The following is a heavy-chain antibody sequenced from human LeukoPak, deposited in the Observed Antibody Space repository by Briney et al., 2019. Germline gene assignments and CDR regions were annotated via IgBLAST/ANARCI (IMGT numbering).Heavy chain of an antibody. V-gene: IGHV3-74*01. J-gene: IGHJ4*02. Sequence: GGSLRLSCAASGFTFSSYWMHWVRQAPGKGLLWVSPINSDGSSTSYADSVKGRFTISRDNARNTLYLQLNSLRAEDTAVYYCARDHYCSSTSCYVSDYWGQGTLVTVSS. CDR3: ARDHYCSSTSCYVSDY. D-gene: IGHD2-2*01. CDR2: INSDGSST. CDR1: GFTFSSYW.